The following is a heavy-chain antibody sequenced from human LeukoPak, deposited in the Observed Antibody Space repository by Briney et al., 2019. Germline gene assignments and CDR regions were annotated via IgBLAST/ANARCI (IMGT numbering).Heavy chain of an antibody. J-gene: IGHJ4*02. D-gene: IGHD5-18*01. CDR1: GGSISSSSYY. CDR3: ARAKGYSFGFGP. Sequence: ETLSLPWPVSGGSISSSSYYWGWIRQPPGKGLGWIGSIYYSGTTYYNPSLKSRVTISVDTSKNQFSLKLSSVTAADTAVYYCARAKGYSFGFGPWGQGTLVTVSS. CDR2: IYYSGTT. V-gene: IGHV4-39*07.